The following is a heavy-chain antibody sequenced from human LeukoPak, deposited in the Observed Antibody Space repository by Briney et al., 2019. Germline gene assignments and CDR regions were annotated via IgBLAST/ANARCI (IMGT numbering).Heavy chain of an antibody. CDR1: GGSISSYY. J-gene: IGHJ6*02. V-gene: IGHV4-59*08. Sequence: SETLSLTCTVSGGSISSYYWSWIRQPPGKGLEWIGYIYYSGSTNYNPSLKSRVTISVDTSKNQFSLKLSSVTAADTAVYYCARTIMTAATTAYYYYYGMDVWGQGTLVTVSS. CDR2: IYYSGST. CDR3: ARTIMTAATTAYYYYYGMDV. D-gene: IGHD2-21*02.